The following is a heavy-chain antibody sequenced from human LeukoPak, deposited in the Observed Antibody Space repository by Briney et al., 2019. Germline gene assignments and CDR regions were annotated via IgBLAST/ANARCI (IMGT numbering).Heavy chain of an antibody. D-gene: IGHD3-3*01. V-gene: IGHV3-23*01. Sequence: SGGSLRLSCAASGFTFSSYAMSWVRQAPGKGLEWVSAISGSGGSTYYADSVKGRFTISRDNSKNTLYLQMNSLRAEDTAVYYCAKYYTHLGHTGDYWGQGTLVTVSS. CDR1: GFTFSSYA. CDR3: AKYYTHLGHTGDY. J-gene: IGHJ4*02. CDR2: ISGSGGST.